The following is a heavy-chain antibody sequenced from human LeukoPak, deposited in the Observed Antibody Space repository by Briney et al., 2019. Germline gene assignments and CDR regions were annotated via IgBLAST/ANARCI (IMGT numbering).Heavy chain of an antibody. CDR3: ARHPAYSSSSLGFDY. J-gene: IGHJ4*02. CDR1: GYSFTSYW. Sequence: GESLKISCKGSGYSFTSYWIGWVRQMPGKGLEWMGIIYPGDSDTRYSPSFQGQVTISADKSISTAYLQWSSLKASDTAVYYCARHPAYSSSSLGFDYWGQGTLVTVSS. V-gene: IGHV5-51*01. D-gene: IGHD6-6*01. CDR2: IYPGDSDT.